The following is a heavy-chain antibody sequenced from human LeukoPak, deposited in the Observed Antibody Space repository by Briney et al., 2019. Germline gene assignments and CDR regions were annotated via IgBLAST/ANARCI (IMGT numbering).Heavy chain of an antibody. V-gene: IGHV1-69*13. Sequence: GASVKVSCKASGGTFSSYAISWVRQAPGQGLEWMGGIIPIFGTANYAQKFQGRVTITADESTSTAYMELSSLRSEDTAVYYCARYSSDYTSDYHYYMDVWGKGTTVTVSS. CDR2: IIPIFGTA. J-gene: IGHJ6*03. D-gene: IGHD3-22*01. CDR1: GGTFSSYA. CDR3: ARYSSDYTSDYHYYMDV.